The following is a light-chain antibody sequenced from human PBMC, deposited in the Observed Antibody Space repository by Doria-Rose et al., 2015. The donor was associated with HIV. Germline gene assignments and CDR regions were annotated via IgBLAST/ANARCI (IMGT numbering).Light chain of an antibody. CDR3: QQYGTSRGS. Sequence: TQSPGTLSLSPGERATLSCRASQRVKSSYLAWYQQWLGQAPRLLIYDASTRATGIPDRFSGSGSGTDFTLTISRLEPEDVAVYYCQQYGTSRGSFGQGTRLEIK. CDR1: QRVKSSY. J-gene: IGKJ5*01. CDR2: DAS. V-gene: IGKV3-20*01.